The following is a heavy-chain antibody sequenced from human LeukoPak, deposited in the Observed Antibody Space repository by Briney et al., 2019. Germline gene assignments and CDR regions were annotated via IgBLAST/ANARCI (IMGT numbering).Heavy chain of an antibody. CDR3: ARDPYYYGSGIWGYFDY. V-gene: IGHV3-33*01. D-gene: IGHD3-10*01. J-gene: IGHJ4*02. CDR2: IWYDGSNK. CDR1: GFTFSSYG. Sequence: GGSLRLSCAASGFTFSSYGVHWVRQAPGKGLEWVAVIWYDGSNKYYADSVKGRFTISRDNSKNTLYLQMDSLRAEDTAVYYCARDPYYYGSGIWGYFDYWGQGILVTVSS.